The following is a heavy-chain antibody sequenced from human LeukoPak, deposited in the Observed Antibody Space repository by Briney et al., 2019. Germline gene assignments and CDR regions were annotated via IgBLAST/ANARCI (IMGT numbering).Heavy chain of an antibody. J-gene: IGHJ3*02. D-gene: IGHD3-22*01. CDR1: GGSFSGYY. CDR3: ARARKKGRITMIVVVRDAFDI. Sequence: SETLSLTCAVYGGSFSGYYWSWIRQPPGKGLEWIGEINHSGSTNYNPSLKSRVTISVDTSKNQFSLKLSSVTAADTAVYYCARARKKGRITMIVVVRDAFDIWGQGTMVTVSS. V-gene: IGHV4-34*01. CDR2: INHSGST.